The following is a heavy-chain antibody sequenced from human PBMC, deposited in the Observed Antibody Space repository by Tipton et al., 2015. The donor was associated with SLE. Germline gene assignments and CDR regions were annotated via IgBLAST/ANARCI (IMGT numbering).Heavy chain of an antibody. CDR1: SGSISDYY. Sequence: LRLSCNLSSGSISDYYWSWIRQPAGKGLEWIGRMHISGTANYNPSLKSRVSMSVDTSNNQFSLTLTSLTATDTAVYFCAREPRNRAPYGMDVWGQGSTVTVSS. CDR3: AREPRNRAPYGMDV. J-gene: IGHJ6*02. D-gene: IGHD3-10*01. CDR2: MHISGTA. V-gene: IGHV4-4*07.